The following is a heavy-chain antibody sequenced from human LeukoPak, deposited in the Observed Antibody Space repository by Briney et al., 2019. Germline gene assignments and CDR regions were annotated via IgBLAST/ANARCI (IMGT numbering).Heavy chain of an antibody. D-gene: IGHD3-3*01. CDR1: GFTFSSYA. J-gene: IGHJ4*02. CDR2: ISGSGDGT. Sequence: GGSLRLSCAASGFTFSSYAMSWVRQAPGKGLEWVSAISGSGDGTYYADSVKGRFTISRANAKNSLFLQMNSLRAEDTAVYYCARGPHGGFVIIPTEFWGQGTLVTVSS. CDR3: ARGPHGGFVIIPTEF. V-gene: IGHV3-23*01.